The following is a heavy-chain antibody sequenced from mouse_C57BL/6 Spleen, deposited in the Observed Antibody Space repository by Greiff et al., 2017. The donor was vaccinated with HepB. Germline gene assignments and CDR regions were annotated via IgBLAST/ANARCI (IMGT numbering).Heavy chain of an antibody. CDR1: GFTFSDAW. V-gene: IGHV6-6*01. J-gene: IGHJ2*01. D-gene: IGHD1-1*02. CDR3: TRGASYGRFDY. CDR2: IRNKANNHAT. Sequence: DVQLVESGGGLVQPGGSMKLSCAASGFTFSDAWMDWVRQSPEKGLEWVAEIRNKANNHATYYAESVKGRFTISRDDSKSSVYLQMNSVRAEDTGIYYCTRGASYGRFDYWGQGTTLTVSS.